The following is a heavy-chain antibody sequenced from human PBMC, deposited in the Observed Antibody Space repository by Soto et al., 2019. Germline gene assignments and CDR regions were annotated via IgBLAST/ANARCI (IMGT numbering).Heavy chain of an antibody. D-gene: IGHD3-16*01. V-gene: IGHV3-48*03. Sequence: LRLSCAASGFMFSDYAMDWVRQAPGKGLEWVSYFSRTDNTVQYADSVKGRFIISRDNVANSLYLQMHSLTAEDTAVYYCVKDNYDDLWGIYQGGIYWGQGTLVTVSS. CDR3: VKDNYDDLWGIYQGGIY. J-gene: IGHJ4*02. CDR2: FSRTDNTV. CDR1: GFMFSDYA.